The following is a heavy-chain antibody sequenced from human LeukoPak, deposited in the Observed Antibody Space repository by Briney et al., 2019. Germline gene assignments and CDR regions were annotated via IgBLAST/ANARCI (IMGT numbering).Heavy chain of an antibody. Sequence: ASVKVSCKASGYTFTSYYMHWVRQAPGQGLEWMGIINPSGGSTSYAQKFQGRVTMTRDTSTSTVYMELSSLRSEDTAVYYCARGPGYDFWSGSYMDVWGKGTTVTVSS. D-gene: IGHD3-3*01. CDR2: INPSGGST. CDR3: ARGPGYDFWSGSYMDV. CDR1: GYTFTSYY. V-gene: IGHV1-46*01. J-gene: IGHJ6*03.